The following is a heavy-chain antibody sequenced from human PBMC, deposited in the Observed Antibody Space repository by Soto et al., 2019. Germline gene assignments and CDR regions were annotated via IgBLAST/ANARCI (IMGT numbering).Heavy chain of an antibody. V-gene: IGHV4-34*01. D-gene: IGHD6-13*01. CDR2: MSHSGGT. Sequence: QVQLQQWGAGLLKPSETLSLTCAVFGGSVNSGSYYWSWIRQPPGKGLEWIGEMSHSGGTHFNPSRKRRDTTSEDTPKNQCSLKRSSVTAADTALYYSARVERGTATTVVAAWEIGGPGTRVTASS. CDR3: ARVERGTATTVVAAWEI. J-gene: IGHJ3*02. CDR1: GGSVNSGSYY.